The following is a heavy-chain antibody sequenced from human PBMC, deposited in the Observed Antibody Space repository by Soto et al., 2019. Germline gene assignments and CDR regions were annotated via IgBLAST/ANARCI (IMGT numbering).Heavy chain of an antibody. D-gene: IGHD5-18*01. CDR3: ARGGYDWYFDL. CDR1: GYTFNSYY. J-gene: IGHJ2*01. CDR2: FNPSGGST. Sequence: QVQLVQSGAEVKKPGASVKVSCKASGYTFNSYYIHWVRQAPGQGLEWRGIFNPSGGSTHYSQKLQGRVTLTRDTSTSTVYMELSSLRSEDTAIYYCARGGYDWYFDLWGRGTLVTVSS. V-gene: IGHV1-46*02.